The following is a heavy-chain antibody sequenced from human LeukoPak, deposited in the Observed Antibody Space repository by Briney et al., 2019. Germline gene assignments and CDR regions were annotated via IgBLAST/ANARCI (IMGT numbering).Heavy chain of an antibody. CDR2: IYHSGST. Sequence: SETLSLTCAVSGGSISSGGYSWSWIRQPPGKGLEWIGYIYHSGSTYYNPSLKSRVTISVDRSKNQFSLKLSSVTAADTAVYYCARRGRGRDNWFDPWGQGTLVTVSS. CDR1: GGSISSGGYS. D-gene: IGHD2-15*01. CDR3: ARRGRGRDNWFDP. J-gene: IGHJ5*02. V-gene: IGHV4-30-2*01.